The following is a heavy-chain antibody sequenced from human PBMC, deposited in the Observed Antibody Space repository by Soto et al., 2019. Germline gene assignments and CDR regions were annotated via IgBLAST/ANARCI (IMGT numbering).Heavy chain of an antibody. D-gene: IGHD3-22*01. Sequence: GGSLRLSCAASGFTVSSNYMSWVRQAPGKGLEWVSVIYSGGSTYYADSVKGRFTISSDNSKDTLYLQMNSLRAEDTAVYYCARRSSGYPYYFDYWGQGTLVTVSS. J-gene: IGHJ4*02. V-gene: IGHV3-53*01. CDR2: IYSGGST. CDR3: ARRSSGYPYYFDY. CDR1: GFTVSSNY.